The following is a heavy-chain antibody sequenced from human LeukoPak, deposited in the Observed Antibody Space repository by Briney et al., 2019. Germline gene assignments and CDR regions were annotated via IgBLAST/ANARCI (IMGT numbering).Heavy chain of an antibody. J-gene: IGHJ4*02. Sequence: PGGSLRLSCAASGFTVSSNYMSWVRQAPGKGLEWVSVIYSGGSTYYADSVKGRFTISRDNSKNTLYLQMNSLRAEDTAVYYCARDLYYDSSGYSHWGQGTLVIVSS. D-gene: IGHD3-22*01. CDR2: IYSGGST. CDR3: ARDLYYDSSGYSH. CDR1: GFTVSSNY. V-gene: IGHV3-66*01.